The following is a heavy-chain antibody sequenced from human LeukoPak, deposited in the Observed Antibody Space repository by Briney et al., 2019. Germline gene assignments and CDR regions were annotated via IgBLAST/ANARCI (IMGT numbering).Heavy chain of an antibody. CDR2: INHSGST. CDR3: ASPGSGRHAFDI. Sequence: SSETLSLTRAVYGGSFSGYYWSWIRQPPGKGLEWIGEINHSGSTNYNPSLKSRVTISVDTSKNQFSLKLSSVTAADTAVYYCASPGSGRHAFDIWGQGTMVTVSS. V-gene: IGHV4-34*01. J-gene: IGHJ3*02. CDR1: GGSFSGYY. D-gene: IGHD3-10*01.